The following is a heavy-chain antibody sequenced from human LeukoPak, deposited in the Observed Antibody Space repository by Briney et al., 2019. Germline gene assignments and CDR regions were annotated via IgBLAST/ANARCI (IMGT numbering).Heavy chain of an antibody. Sequence: SETLSLTCTVSGGSISSYYWSWIRQPPGKGLEWIGEINHSGSTNYNPSLKSRVTISVDTPKNQFSLKLSSVTAADTAVYYCARGLPDYYYYGMDVWGQGTTVTVSS. CDR3: ARGLPDYYYYGMDV. CDR2: INHSGST. J-gene: IGHJ6*02. V-gene: IGHV4-34*01. D-gene: IGHD1-26*01. CDR1: GGSISSYY.